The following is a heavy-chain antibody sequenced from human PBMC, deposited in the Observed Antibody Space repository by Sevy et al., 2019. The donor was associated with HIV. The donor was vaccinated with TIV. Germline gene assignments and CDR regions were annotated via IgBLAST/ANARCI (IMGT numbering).Heavy chain of an antibody. CDR1: GFTFSSYA. V-gene: IGHV3-23*01. Sequence: GGSLRLSCAASGFTFSSYAMSWVRRAPVKGLEWVSAFSGSGISTHYADSVKGRFTISRDNSKNTLYLQMNNLRAEDTAVFYSAKGIGYSGYETDYWGQGTLVTVSS. CDR3: AKGIGYSGYETDY. J-gene: IGHJ4*02. D-gene: IGHD5-12*01. CDR2: FSGSGIST.